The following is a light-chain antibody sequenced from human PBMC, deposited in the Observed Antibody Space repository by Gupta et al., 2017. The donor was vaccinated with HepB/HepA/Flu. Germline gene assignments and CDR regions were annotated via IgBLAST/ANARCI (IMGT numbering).Light chain of an antibody. CDR3: QQYGNLPCT. CDR2: DAS. J-gene: IGKJ3*01. V-gene: IGKV1-33*01. Sequence: DIQMTQSPYSLSASVGDRVTITCQASQDISNYLNWYQQKPGKAPKLLIYDASNLETGVPSRFSGSGSGTDFTFTISSLQPEDIATYYCQQYGNLPCTFGPGTKVDIK. CDR1: QDISNY.